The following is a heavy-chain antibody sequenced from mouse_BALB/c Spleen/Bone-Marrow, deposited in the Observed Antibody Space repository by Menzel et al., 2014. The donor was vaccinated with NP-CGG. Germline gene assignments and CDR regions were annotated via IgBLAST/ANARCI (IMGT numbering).Heavy chain of an antibody. CDR3: APTTVVAHYAMDY. V-gene: IGHV3-1*02. D-gene: IGHD1-1*01. CDR1: GYSTTSGYS. CDR2: IHYSGST. Sequence: EVKLVDSGPDLVKPSQSLSLTCPVTGYSTTSGYSWHWIRQFPGNKLEWMGYIHYSGSTNYNPSFKSRISITRDTSKNQFFLQLNSVTIEDTATYYCAPTTVVAHYAMDYWGQGTSVTVSS. J-gene: IGHJ4*01.